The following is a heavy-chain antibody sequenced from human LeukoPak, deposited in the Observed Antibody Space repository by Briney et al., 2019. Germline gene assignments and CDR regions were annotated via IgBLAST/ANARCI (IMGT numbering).Heavy chain of an antibody. CDR3: ARDSGSYYRSSWFDP. V-gene: IGHV3-21*01. D-gene: IGHD1-26*01. CDR2: ISSSSSYI. J-gene: IGHJ5*02. Sequence: GGSLRLSCAASGFTLSSYSMNWVRQAPGKGLEWVSSISSSSSYIYYADSVKGRFTISRDNAKNSLYLQMNSLRAEDTAVYYCARDSGSYYRSSWFDPWGQGTLVTVSS. CDR1: GFTLSSYS.